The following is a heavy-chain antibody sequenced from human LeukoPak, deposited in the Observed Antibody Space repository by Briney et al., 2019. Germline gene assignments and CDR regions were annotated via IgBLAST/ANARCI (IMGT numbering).Heavy chain of an antibody. CDR3: AKRYGSGSSLTNWFDP. Sequence: PGGSLRLSCAASGFTFSSYGMHWVRQAPGKGLEWAAFIRYDGSNKYYADSVKGRFTISRDNSKNTLYLQMNSLRAEDTAVYYCAKRYGSGSSLTNWFDPWGQGTLVTVSS. CDR2: IRYDGSNK. CDR1: GFTFSSYG. D-gene: IGHD3-10*01. J-gene: IGHJ5*02. V-gene: IGHV3-30*02.